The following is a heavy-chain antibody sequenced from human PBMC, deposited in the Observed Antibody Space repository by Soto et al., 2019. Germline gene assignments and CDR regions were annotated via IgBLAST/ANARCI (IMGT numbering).Heavy chain of an antibody. D-gene: IGHD3-22*01. CDR3: MLGSGWKDFDY. CDR2: IYYSGST. J-gene: IGHJ4*02. V-gene: IGHV4-39*01. Sequence: SETLSLTCTVSGGSFSSYYWGWIRQPPGKGLEWIGNIYYSGSTYYNPSLKSRVTISVDTSKNQFSLKLSSVTAADTAVYYCMLGSGWKDFDYWGQGTLVTVSS. CDR1: GGSFSSYY.